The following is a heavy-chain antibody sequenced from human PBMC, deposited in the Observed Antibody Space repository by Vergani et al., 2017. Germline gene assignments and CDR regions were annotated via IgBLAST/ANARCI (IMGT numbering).Heavy chain of an antibody. Sequence: EVQLVESGGGLVKPGGSLRLSCAASGFTFSNAWMSWVRQAPGKGLEWVGRIKSNTDGGTTDYAAPVKGRFTISRDDSKNTLYLQMNSLKTEDTAVYYCTTVTHGRGYCYGMDVWGQGTTVTVSS. J-gene: IGHJ6*02. CDR3: TTVTHGRGYCYGMDV. V-gene: IGHV3-15*01. D-gene: IGHD3-10*01. CDR2: IKSNTDGGTT. CDR1: GFTFSNAW.